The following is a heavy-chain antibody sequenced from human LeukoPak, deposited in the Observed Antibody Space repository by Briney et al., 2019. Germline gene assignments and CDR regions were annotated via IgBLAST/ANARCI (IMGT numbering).Heavy chain of an antibody. J-gene: IGHJ3*02. CDR2: IYYRGST. CDR3: ARGYDSSGYPDAFDI. D-gene: IGHD3-22*01. CDR1: GGSISSYY. Sequence: SETLSLTCTVSGGSISSYYWSWIRQPPGKGLEWIGYIYYRGSTNYNPSLKSRVTISVDTSKNQFSLKLSSVTAADTAVYYCARGYDSSGYPDAFDIWGQGTMVTVSS. V-gene: IGHV4-59*01.